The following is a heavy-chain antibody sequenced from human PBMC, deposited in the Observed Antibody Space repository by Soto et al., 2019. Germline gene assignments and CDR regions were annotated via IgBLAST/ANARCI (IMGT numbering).Heavy chain of an antibody. CDR2: ISAYNGNT. CDR3: ARVPYGLGPQHYFDY. Sequence: QVQLVQSGAEVKKPGASVKVSCKASGYTFTSYGISWVRQAPGQGLEWMGWISAYNGNTNYAQKLQGRVTMTTDTSTSTAYIELRSLRSDDTAVYYCARVPYGLGPQHYFDYWGQGTLVTVSS. D-gene: IGHD4-17*01. CDR1: GYTFTSYG. J-gene: IGHJ4*02. V-gene: IGHV1-18*01.